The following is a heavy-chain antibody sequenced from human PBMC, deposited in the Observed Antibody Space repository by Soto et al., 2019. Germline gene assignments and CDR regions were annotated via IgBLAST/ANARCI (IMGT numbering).Heavy chain of an antibody. J-gene: IGHJ6*03. CDR3: ARGSWDDVSGHYYMDV. V-gene: IGHV6-1*01. Sequence: QVQLQQSSPGLVKPSQALSLTCDISGDSVSSNSAGWNWIRHTPSRGLEWLGRTYYKSKWYYTYAASVKSRITVSPDTSKNQFSLQLTSVTPEDTAVYYCARGSWDDVSGHYYMDVWDKGTTVTVSS. CDR2: TYYKSKWYY. CDR1: GDSVSSNSAG. D-gene: IGHD1-1*01.